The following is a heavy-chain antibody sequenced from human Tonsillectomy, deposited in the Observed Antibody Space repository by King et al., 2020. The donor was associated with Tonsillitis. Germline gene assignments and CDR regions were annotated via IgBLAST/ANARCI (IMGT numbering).Heavy chain of an antibody. CDR1: GESVSSNSAA. J-gene: IGHJ6*03. Sequence: VQLQQSGPGLVKPSQTLSLTCAISGESVSSNSAAWNWIRQSPSRGLEWLGRTYYRSKWYNDYAVSVKSRMNINPDTSKNQFSLQLNSVTPEDTAVYYCATSDPYYYDRSGFYPMDVWGKGTTVTVSS. D-gene: IGHD3-22*01. V-gene: IGHV6-1*01. CDR3: ATSDPYYYDRSGFYPMDV. CDR2: TYYRSKWYN.